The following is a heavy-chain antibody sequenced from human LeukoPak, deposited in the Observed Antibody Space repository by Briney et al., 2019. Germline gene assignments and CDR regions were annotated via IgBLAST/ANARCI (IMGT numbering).Heavy chain of an antibody. CDR3: ARDVEVYDSSGYYYMYGY. Sequence: ASVKVSCKASGYTFTSYAMHWVRQAPGQRLEWMGWINAGNGNTKYSQKFQGRVTITRDTSASTAYMELSSLRSEDTAVYYCARDVEVYDSSGYYYMYGYWGQGTLVTVSS. CDR1: GYTFTSYA. CDR2: INAGNGNT. D-gene: IGHD3-22*01. V-gene: IGHV1-3*01. J-gene: IGHJ4*02.